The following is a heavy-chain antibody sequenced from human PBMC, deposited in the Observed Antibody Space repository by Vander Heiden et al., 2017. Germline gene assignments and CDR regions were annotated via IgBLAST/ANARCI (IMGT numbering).Heavy chain of an antibody. CDR2: MYSGGST. CDR1: GFTVSNNY. CDR3: ARDLWDAGDY. V-gene: IGHV3-53*01. J-gene: IGHJ4*02. D-gene: IGHD3-16*01. Sequence: EVQLVESGGGLIQPGGSLRLSCAASGFTVSNNYMSGVGQGPGKGLEWGSVMYSGGSTYYEDSVKGRFTISRDNSKNTLYLQMNSRRVEDTAVYYCARDLWDAGDYWGQGTLVTVSS.